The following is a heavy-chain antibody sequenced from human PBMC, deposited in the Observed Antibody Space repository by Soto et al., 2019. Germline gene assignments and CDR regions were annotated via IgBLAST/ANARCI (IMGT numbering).Heavy chain of an antibody. D-gene: IGHD1-26*01. J-gene: IGHJ4*02. V-gene: IGHV1-3*01. CDR1: GYTFTSYA. CDR2: INAGNGNT. CDR3: ARVQGYCGCHDY. Sequence: QVQLVQSGAEVKKPGASVKVSCKASGYTFTSYAMHWVRQAPGQRLEWMGWINAGNGNTKYSQKFQGRVTITRDTSASTAYMELSSLRSEDTAVYYCARVQGYCGCHDYWGQGTLVTVSS.